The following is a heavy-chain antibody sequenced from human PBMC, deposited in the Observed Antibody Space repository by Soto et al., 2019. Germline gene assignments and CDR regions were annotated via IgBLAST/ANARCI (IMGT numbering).Heavy chain of an antibody. Sequence: EVQLVESGGGLVQPGGSLRLSCAASGFTFSSYWMSWVRQAPGKGLEWVANIKQDGSEKYYVDSVKGRFTISRDNAKIALYLQMNSLRAEDTAVYYCARDPTTSPYYYYMAVWGKGTTVTVSS. CDR1: GFTFSSYW. CDR3: ARDPTTSPYYYYMAV. V-gene: IGHV3-7*01. J-gene: IGHJ6*03. CDR2: IKQDGSEK. D-gene: IGHD1-26*01.